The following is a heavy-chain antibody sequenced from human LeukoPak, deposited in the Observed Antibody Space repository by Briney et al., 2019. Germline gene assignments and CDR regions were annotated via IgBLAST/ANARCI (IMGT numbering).Heavy chain of an antibody. D-gene: IGHD1-7*01. V-gene: IGHV3-23*01. CDR1: GFTFSSYA. J-gene: IGHJ4*02. Sequence: GGSLRLSCAASGFTFSSYAMSWVRQAPGKGLEWVSAISGSGGSTYYADSVKGRFTISRDNSKNTLYLQMNSLRAEDTAVYYCARDQVGGTTSTPAYWGQGTLVTVSS. CDR3: ARDQVGGTTSTPAY. CDR2: ISGSGGST.